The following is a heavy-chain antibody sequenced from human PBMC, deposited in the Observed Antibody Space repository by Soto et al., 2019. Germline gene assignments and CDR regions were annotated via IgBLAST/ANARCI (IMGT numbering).Heavy chain of an antibody. D-gene: IGHD3-16*02. J-gene: IGHJ3*02. CDR2: IYYSGST. CDR3: ARDYVWGSYRYDAFDI. CDR1: GGSISSSSYY. V-gene: IGHV4-39*01. Sequence: SETLSLNCTVSGGSISSSSYYWGWIRQPPGKGLEWIGSIYYSGSTYYNPSLKSRVTISVDTSKNQFSLKLSTVTAADTAVYYCARDYVWGSYRYDAFDIWGQGTMVTVSS.